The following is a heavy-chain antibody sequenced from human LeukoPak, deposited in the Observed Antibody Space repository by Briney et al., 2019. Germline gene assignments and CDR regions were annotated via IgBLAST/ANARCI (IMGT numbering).Heavy chain of an antibody. CDR3: ARDLYYDSSGYLNY. Sequence: GGSLRLSCAASGFTFSHYYMSGIRQAPGKALEGVSYIRRRGSTIYYADAVKIRFTFSRDNANNSLYMELNGLRAHDTAVYYGARDLYYDSSGYLNYWGQGNLVSVSS. J-gene: IGHJ4*02. CDR2: IRRRGSTI. CDR1: GFTFSHYY. V-gene: IGHV3-11*04. D-gene: IGHD3-22*01.